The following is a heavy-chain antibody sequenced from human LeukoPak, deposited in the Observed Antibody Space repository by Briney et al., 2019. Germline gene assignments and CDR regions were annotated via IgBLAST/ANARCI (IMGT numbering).Heavy chain of an antibody. CDR2: INHSGST. Sequence: KPSETLSLTCAVYGGSFSGYYWSWIRQPPGKGLEWIGEINHSGSTNYNPSLKSRVTISVDTSKNQFSLKLSSVTAADTPVYYCARDGPYDFWSGYHTLQYNWFDPWGQGTLVTVSS. V-gene: IGHV4-34*01. J-gene: IGHJ5*02. CDR3: ARDGPYDFWSGYHTLQYNWFDP. CDR1: GGSFSGYY. D-gene: IGHD3-3*01.